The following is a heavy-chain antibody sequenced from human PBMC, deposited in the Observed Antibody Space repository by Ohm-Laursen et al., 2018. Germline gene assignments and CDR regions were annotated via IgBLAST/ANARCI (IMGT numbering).Heavy chain of an antibody. CDR1: GATISGYW. D-gene: IGHD6-19*01. J-gene: IGHJ4*02. CDR2: INGDGSRP. Sequence: SLRLSCAASGATISGYWMHWVRQTPGKGLVWVSRINGDGSRPFYADSVKGRFTISRDNAKNSLYLQMNSLRAEDTAVYSCAVGDRGTTAVAGDFWGPGTLVTVSS. V-gene: IGHV3-74*01. CDR3: AVGDRGTTAVAGDF.